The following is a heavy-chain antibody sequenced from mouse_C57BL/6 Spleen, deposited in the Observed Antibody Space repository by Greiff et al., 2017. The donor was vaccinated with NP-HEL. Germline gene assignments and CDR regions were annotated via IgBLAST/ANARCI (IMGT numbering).Heavy chain of an antibody. V-gene: IGHV5-9-1*02. Sequence: EVKLMESGEGLVKPGGSLKLSCAASGFTFSSYAMSWVRQTPEKRLEWVAYISSGGDYIYYADTVKGRFTISRDNARNTLYLQMSSLKSEDTAMYYCTRGNYGSSYLYFDYWGQGTTLTVSS. CDR1: GFTFSSYA. J-gene: IGHJ2*01. D-gene: IGHD1-1*01. CDR2: ISSGGDYI. CDR3: TRGNYGSSYLYFDY.